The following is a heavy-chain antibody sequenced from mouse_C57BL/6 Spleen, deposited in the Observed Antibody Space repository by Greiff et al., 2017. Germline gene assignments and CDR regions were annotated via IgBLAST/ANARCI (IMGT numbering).Heavy chain of an antibody. V-gene: IGHV1-15*01. CDR3: TRGYHSNYDSAWFAY. CDR2: IDPETGGT. J-gene: IGHJ3*01. CDR1: GYTFTDYE. D-gene: IGHD2-5*01. Sequence: VQLQQSGAELVRPGASVTLSCKASGYTFTDYEMHWVKQTPVHGLEWIGAIDPETGGTAYNQKFKGKAILTADKSSSPAYMELRSLTSEDSAVYYCTRGYHSNYDSAWFAYWGQGTLVTVSA.